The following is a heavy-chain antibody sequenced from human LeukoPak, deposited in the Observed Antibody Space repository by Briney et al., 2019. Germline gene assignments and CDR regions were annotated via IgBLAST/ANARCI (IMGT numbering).Heavy chain of an antibody. CDR2: INHSGSN. V-gene: IGHV4-34*01. D-gene: IGHD6-13*01. CDR1: GGSFSGYY. Sequence: SETLSLTCAVYGGSFSGYYWSWIRQPPGKGLEWVGEINHSGSNNYNPSLKSRVTISVDTSKNQFALKLSSVTAADTAVYYCARPKMAPYSSSWYGPFDYWGQGTLVTVSS. J-gene: IGHJ4*02. CDR3: ARPKMAPYSSSWYGPFDY.